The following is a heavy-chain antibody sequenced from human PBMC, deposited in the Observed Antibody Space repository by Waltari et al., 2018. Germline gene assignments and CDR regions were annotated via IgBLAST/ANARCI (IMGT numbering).Heavy chain of an antibody. CDR3: ARDYCDRTNCHGMDV. Sequence: QVQLVESGGGVVQPGRSLRLSCAASEFTFSSYALHWVRRAPGKGLEWGAVISYNERNIYYVDSVKGRFTISRDNSQKMLYLQMNSLRAEDTAVYYCARDYCDRTNCHGMDVWGRGTTVTVSS. D-gene: IGHD3-22*01. CDR1: EFTFSSYA. J-gene: IGHJ6*02. V-gene: IGHV3-30*04. CDR2: ISYNERNI.